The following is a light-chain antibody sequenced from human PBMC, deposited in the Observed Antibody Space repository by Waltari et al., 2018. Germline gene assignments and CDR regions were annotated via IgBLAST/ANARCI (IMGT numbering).Light chain of an antibody. CDR2: DAS. Sequence: QAVVTQEPSLTVSPGGTVTPTFGSIPRAVTSWPYPSWFQQKPGQAPRSLPFDASKQSSWTPARFSGSLLGGKAALTLSGAQPEDEADYYCSLSYNGPWVFGGGTKLTVL. CDR1: PRAVTSWPY. J-gene: IGLJ3*02. V-gene: IGLV7-46*01. CDR3: SLSYNGPWV.